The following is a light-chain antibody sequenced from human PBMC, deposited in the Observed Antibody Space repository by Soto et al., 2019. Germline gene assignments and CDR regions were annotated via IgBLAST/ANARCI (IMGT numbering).Light chain of an antibody. CDR1: QSVSSH. CDR3: QQRVNWPLT. V-gene: IGKV3-11*01. Sequence: EIVLTQSPATLSLSPGERATLSCRASQSVSSHLAWYQQKPGQAPRLLMYDTSTRATGIPARFSGSGSGTDFTLTISSLEPEDFAVYYCQQRVNWPLTFGGGTKVEIK. J-gene: IGKJ4*01. CDR2: DTS.